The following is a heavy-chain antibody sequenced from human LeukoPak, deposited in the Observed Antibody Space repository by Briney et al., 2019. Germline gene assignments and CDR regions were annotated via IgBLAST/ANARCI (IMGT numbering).Heavy chain of an antibody. Sequence: PSETLSLTCAVYGGSFSGYYWSWIRQPPGKGLDWIGEISHNGNTNYNPSLKSRVTISVDTSKNQFSLKLSSVTAADTAVYYCARRSDDYDFWSGYYLPVDWFDPWGQGTLVTVSS. J-gene: IGHJ5*02. D-gene: IGHD3-3*01. V-gene: IGHV4-34*01. CDR2: ISHNGNT. CDR3: ARRSDDYDFWSGYYLPVDWFDP. CDR1: GGSFSGYY.